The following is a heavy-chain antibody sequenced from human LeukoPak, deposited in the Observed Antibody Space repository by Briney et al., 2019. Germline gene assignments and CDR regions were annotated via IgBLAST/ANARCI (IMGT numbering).Heavy chain of an antibody. V-gene: IGHV4-38-2*02. CDR3: SRRHSSGWFYY. CDR2: IYRSGST. J-gene: IGHJ4*02. Sequence: PSETLSLTCTVSGYSLSNGYSWDWTRRPPGRGLEGIGKIYRSGSTSYNPSLKSRVTISVDTSKNQFSLKVNSVTAADTAVYYCSRRHSSGWFYYWGQGTLVTVSS. D-gene: IGHD6-19*01. CDR1: GYSLSNGYS.